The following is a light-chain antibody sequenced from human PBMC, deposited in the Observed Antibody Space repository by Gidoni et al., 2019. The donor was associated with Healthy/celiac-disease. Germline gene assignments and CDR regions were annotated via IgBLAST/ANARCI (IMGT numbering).Light chain of an antibody. J-gene: IGKJ2*01. CDR1: QSVSSSY. CDR3: QQYGSSPPYT. Sequence: ELVFTQSPGPLSLSPGERATLSCRAIQSVSSSYLAWYQQKPGQAPRLLIYGASSRATGITHRVSGSGSGTDFTRTISRLEPEDFAVYYCQQYGSSPPYTFGQGTKLEIK. CDR2: GAS. V-gene: IGKV3-20*01.